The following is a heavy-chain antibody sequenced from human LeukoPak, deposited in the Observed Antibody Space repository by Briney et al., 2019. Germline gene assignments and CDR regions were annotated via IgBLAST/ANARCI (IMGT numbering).Heavy chain of an antibody. V-gene: IGHV3-23*01. D-gene: IGHD2-15*01. CDR2: ISGGPVST. CDR3: AKSGRYCSGSSCYQEASLDY. CDR1: GFSFSGFG. Sequence: GGSLRLSCAASGFSFSGFGMSWVRQAPGKGLEWVSGISGGPVSTSYAGSVKGRFTISRDNSKNMLYMKMNSLRVEDTAVYYCAKSGRYCSGSSCYQEASLDYWGQGTLVTVSS. J-gene: IGHJ4*02.